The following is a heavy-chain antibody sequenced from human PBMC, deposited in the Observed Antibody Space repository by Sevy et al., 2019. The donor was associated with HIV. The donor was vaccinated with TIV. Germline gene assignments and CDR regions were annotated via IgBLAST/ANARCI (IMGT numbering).Heavy chain of an antibody. CDR2: IYYSGST. V-gene: IGHV4-59*01. D-gene: IGHD3-10*01. J-gene: IGHJ5*02. Sequence: SETLSLTCTVSGGSISNYYWSWIRQPPGKGLEWIGYIYYSGSTNYNPSLKSRVTISVDTSKNQFSLKVSSVTAADTAVYYCARDLLRLSAHYYGSGGYPFDPWGQGTLVTVSS. CDR1: GGSISNYY. CDR3: ARDLLRLSAHYYGSGGYPFDP.